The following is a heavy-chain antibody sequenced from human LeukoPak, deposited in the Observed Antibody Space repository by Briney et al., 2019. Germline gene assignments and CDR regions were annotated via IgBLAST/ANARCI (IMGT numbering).Heavy chain of an antibody. Sequence: SETLSLTCAVYGGSFSNYYWNWIRQPPGKGLEWIGEINHSGSTNYNPSLNSRVTISVDTSKNQFSLKLSSVTAADTAVYYCARLPLLEWSPDDAFDIWGQGTMVTVSS. D-gene: IGHD3-3*01. CDR1: GGSFSNYY. J-gene: IGHJ3*02. V-gene: IGHV4-34*01. CDR3: ARLPLLEWSPDDAFDI. CDR2: INHSGST.